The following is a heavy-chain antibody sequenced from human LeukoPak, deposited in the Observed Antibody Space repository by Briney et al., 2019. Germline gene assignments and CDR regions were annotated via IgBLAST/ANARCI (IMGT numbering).Heavy chain of an antibody. D-gene: IGHD2-2*02. J-gene: IGHJ4*02. V-gene: IGHV3-23*01. CDR3: AKDVGYCSSTTCYKPFDY. CDR2: FSGSGGST. CDR1: GFTFSNYA. Sequence: GGSLRLSCAASGFTFSNYAMSWVRQAPGKGLEWVSAFSGSGGSTYYADSVKGRFTISGDNSKNTLYLQMNSLRAEDTAVYYCAKDVGYCSSTTCYKPFDYWGQGTLVTVSS.